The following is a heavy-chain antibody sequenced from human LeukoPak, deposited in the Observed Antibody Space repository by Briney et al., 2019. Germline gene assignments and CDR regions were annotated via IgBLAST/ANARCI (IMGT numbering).Heavy chain of an antibody. CDR2: ISGSGSGGGT. Sequence: GGSLRLSCTASGFTFSNYAMSWVRQAPGKGLEWVSNISGSGSGGGTYYADSVKGRFTISRDNSKNTLYLQMNSLRAEDTAVYYCAKSGLNRFDYWGQGTLVTVSS. CDR3: AKSGLNRFDY. V-gene: IGHV3-23*01. D-gene: IGHD2-15*01. J-gene: IGHJ4*02. CDR1: GFTFSNYA.